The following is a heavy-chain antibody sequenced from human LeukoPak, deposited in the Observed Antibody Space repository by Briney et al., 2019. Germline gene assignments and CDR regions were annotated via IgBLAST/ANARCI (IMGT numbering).Heavy chain of an antibody. Sequence: SETLSLTCAVYGGSFSVYYWSWIRQPPGKGPEWIGEINHSGSTNYNPSLKSRVTISVDTSKNQFSLKLSSVTAADTAVYYCARGKRYGSKVSEDYWGQGTLVSVSS. CDR2: INHSGST. V-gene: IGHV4-34*01. D-gene: IGHD5-24*01. CDR1: GGSFSVYY. CDR3: ARGKRYGSKVSEDY. J-gene: IGHJ4*02.